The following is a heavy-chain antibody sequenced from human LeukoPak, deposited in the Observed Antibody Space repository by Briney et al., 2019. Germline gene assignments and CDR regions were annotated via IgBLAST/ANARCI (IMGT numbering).Heavy chain of an antibody. J-gene: IGHJ4*02. Sequence: SETLSLTCTVSGGSISGYYWSWIRQPPGKGLEWIGYIYYTGSTNYNPSLKSRVTISLDTSKNQFSLKLSSVTAADTAVYYCAWGGGYYSNDYWGQGTLVTVSS. CDR3: AWGGGYYSNDY. CDR1: GGSISGYY. CDR2: IYYTGST. V-gene: IGHV4-59*12. D-gene: IGHD3-22*01.